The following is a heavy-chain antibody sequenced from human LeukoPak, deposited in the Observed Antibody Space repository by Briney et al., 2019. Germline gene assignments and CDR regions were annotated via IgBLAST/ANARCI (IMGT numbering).Heavy chain of an antibody. Sequence: PSQTLSLTCTVSGGSISSGDYYWSRIRQPPGKGLEWIGYIYYSGSTYYNPSLKSRVTISVDTSKNQFSLKLSSVTAADTAVYYCARDVREVTTFDYWGQGTLVTVSS. V-gene: IGHV4-30-4*01. CDR1: GGSISSGDYY. J-gene: IGHJ4*02. D-gene: IGHD4-17*01. CDR2: IYYSGST. CDR3: ARDVREVTTFDY.